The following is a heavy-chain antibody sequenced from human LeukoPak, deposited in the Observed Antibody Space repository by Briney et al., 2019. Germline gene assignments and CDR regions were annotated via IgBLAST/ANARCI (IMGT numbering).Heavy chain of an antibody. CDR2: INPNNVGT. Sequence: GASVTVSCTPSGYTFTRYYVHWVRQAPGQGLEWMGWINPNNVGTEYAQKFRGRVTMTRDTSTGTAYMNLNSLRSDDTAVYYCARDGSQMTIAGTAVDYWGQGTLVTVSS. CDR3: ARDGSQMTIAGTAVDY. D-gene: IGHD1-7*01. V-gene: IGHV1-2*02. CDR1: GYTFTRYY. J-gene: IGHJ4*02.